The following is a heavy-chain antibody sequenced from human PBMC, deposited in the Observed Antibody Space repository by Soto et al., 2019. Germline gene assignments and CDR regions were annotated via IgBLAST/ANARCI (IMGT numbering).Heavy chain of an antibody. D-gene: IGHD1-1*01. J-gene: IGHJ4*02. V-gene: IGHV1-8*01. CDR1: GYTFTSYD. Sequence: ASVKVSCKASGYTFTSYDIYWVRQATGQGLEWMGWMNPNTGNSGYAQKFQGRVTVTSDTSINTVHMELSSLRSEDTAVYYCARRAETNGWNGFGADKYYYDFWGQGTLVTVSS. CDR2: MNPNTGNS. CDR3: ARRAETNGWNGFGADKYYYDF.